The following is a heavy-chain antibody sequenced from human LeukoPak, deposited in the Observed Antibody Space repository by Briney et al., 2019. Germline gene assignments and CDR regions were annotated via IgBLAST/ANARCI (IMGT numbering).Heavy chain of an antibody. Sequence: GGSLRLSCAASGFTFSSYWMSWVRQAPGKGLEWVANIKQDGSEKYYVDSVKGRFTISRDNAKNSLYLQMNSLRAEDTAVYYCARGISSFGLLRYYYYYYMDVWGKGTTVTVSS. CDR2: IKQDGSEK. V-gene: IGHV3-7*01. CDR1: GFTFSSYW. J-gene: IGHJ6*03. CDR3: ARGISSFGLLRYYYYYYMDV. D-gene: IGHD3-22*01.